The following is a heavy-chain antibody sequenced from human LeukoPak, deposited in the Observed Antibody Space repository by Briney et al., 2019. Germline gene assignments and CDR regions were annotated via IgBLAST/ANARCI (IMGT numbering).Heavy chain of an antibody. CDR1: GGSFSGYY. J-gene: IGHJ5*02. V-gene: IGHV4-34*01. CDR3: AREIYYYDSSGYTNWFDP. Sequence: SGTLSLTCAVYGGSFSGYYWSWIRQPPGKGLEWIGEINHSGSTNYNPSLKSRVTISVDTSKNQFSLKLSSVTAADTAVYYCAREIYYYDSSGYTNWFDPWGQGTLVTVSS. CDR2: INHSGST. D-gene: IGHD3-22*01.